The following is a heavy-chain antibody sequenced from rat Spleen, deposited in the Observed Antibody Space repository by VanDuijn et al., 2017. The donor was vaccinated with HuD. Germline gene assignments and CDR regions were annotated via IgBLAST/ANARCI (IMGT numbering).Heavy chain of an antibody. CDR3: TTRTSFDY. D-gene: IGHD1-10*01. J-gene: IGHJ2*01. CDR2: ISYDGSST. CDR1: GFTFSDYG. V-gene: IGHV5-20*01. Sequence: EVQLVESGGGLVQPGRSMKLSCAASGFTFSDYGMVWVLQAPTKGLEWVASISYDGSSTYYRDSVKGRFTISRDNAKSTLYLQMDSLRSEDTATYYCTTRTSFDYWGQGVMVTVSS.